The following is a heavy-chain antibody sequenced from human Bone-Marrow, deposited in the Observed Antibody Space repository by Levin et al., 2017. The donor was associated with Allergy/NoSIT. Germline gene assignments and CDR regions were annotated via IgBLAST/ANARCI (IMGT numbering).Heavy chain of an antibody. CDR3: AKQSPVQDFSGWPWYFGH. Sequence: GESLKISCAASGFIFRDYAMSWVRQAPGEGLEWVSALNGGGVTTYYAPSVRGRFTISRDNSKNTLYLQMNNLRVEDTAVYYCAKQSPVQDFSGWPWYFGHWGRGTLVPVSS. CDR1: GFIFRDYA. CDR2: LNGGGVTT. V-gene: IGHV3-23*01. J-gene: IGHJ2*01. D-gene: IGHD6-19*01.